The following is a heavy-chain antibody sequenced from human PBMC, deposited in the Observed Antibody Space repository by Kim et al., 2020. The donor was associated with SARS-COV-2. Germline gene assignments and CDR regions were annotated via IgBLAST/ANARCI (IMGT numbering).Heavy chain of an antibody. CDR2: ISGSGGIT. V-gene: IGHV3-23*01. Sequence: GGSLRLSCAASGFTFSSYAMSWVRQAPGKGLEWVSAISGSGGITHYADSVKGRFTISRDNSKDTLYLQMNSLRAEDTAVYYCAKYVRPGVAHLDYWGQGTLVTVSS. CDR1: GFTFSSYA. D-gene: IGHD3-10*02. J-gene: IGHJ4*02. CDR3: AKYVRPGVAHLDY.